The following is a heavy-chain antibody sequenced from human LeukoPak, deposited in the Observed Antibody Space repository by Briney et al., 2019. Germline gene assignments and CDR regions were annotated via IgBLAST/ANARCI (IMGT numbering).Heavy chain of an antibody. J-gene: IGHJ4*02. V-gene: IGHV4-34*01. CDR3: ARTNRLRSTGEGVDY. CDR1: GGSFSGYY. D-gene: IGHD4-17*01. Sequence: SETLSLTCAVYGGSFSGYYWSWIRQPPGKGLEWIGEINHSGSTNYNPSLMSRVTISVDTSRNQFSLKLSSVTAADTAVYYCARTNRLRSTGEGVDYWGQGTLVTVSS. CDR2: INHSGST.